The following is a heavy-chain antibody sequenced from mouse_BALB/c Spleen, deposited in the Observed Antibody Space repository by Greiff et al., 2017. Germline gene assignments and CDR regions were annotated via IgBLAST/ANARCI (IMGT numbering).Heavy chain of an antibody. D-gene: IGHD4-1*01. CDR3: ARGGANWDWFAD. V-gene: IGHV1S137*01. CDR2: ISTYYGDA. Sequence: QVQLKQSGAELVRPGVSVKISCKGSGYTFTDYAMHWVKQSHAKSLEWIGVISTYYGDASYNQKFKGKATMTVDKSSSTAYMELARLTSEDSAIYYCARGGANWDWFADRGQGTLVTVSA. J-gene: IGHJ3*01. CDR1: GYTFTDYA.